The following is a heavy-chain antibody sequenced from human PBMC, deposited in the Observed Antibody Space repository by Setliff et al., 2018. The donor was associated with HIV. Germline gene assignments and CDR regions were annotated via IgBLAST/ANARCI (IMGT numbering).Heavy chain of an antibody. V-gene: IGHV3-74*01. CDR1: GFTFSDYW. Sequence: PGGSLRLSCTASGFTFSDYWMHWVCRGPGRGLEWVSRIGRDGTVANYADSVKGRFTISRDNARNTLFLQMNSLGVEDTALYYCGRDVHDAAADNWGRGTLVTVSS. D-gene: IGHD6-13*01. CDR3: GRDVHDAAADN. J-gene: IGHJ4*02. CDR2: IGRDGTVA.